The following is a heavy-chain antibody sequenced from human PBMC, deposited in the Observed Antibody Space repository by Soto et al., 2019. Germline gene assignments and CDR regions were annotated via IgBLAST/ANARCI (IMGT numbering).Heavy chain of an antibody. CDR2: ISWNSGSI. D-gene: IGHD6-13*01. Sequence: GGSLRLSCAASGFTFDDYAMHWVRQAPGKGLEWVSGISWNSGSIGYADSVKGRFTISRDNAKNSLYLQMNSLRAEDTALYYCAKDMGIAWHDAFDIWGQGTMVTVSS. CDR3: AKDMGIAWHDAFDI. CDR1: GFTFDDYA. J-gene: IGHJ3*02. V-gene: IGHV3-9*01.